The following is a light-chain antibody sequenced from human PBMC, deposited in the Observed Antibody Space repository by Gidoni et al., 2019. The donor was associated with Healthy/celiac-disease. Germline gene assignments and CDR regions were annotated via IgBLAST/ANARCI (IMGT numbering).Light chain of an antibody. CDR1: QGISSA. CDR3: QQFNSYPLLT. J-gene: IGKJ4*01. CDR2: DAS. Sequence: AIQLTQSPSSLSASVGDRVTVTCRASQGISSALAWYQQKPGKAPKLLIYDASSLESGVPSRFSGSGSGTDFTLTISSLQPEDFATYYCQQFNSYPLLTFGGGTKVEIK. V-gene: IGKV1-13*02.